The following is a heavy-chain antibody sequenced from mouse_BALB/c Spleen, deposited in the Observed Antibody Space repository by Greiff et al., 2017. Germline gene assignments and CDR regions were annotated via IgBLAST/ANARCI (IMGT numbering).Heavy chain of an antibody. Sequence: QVQLQQSGAELVRPGTSVKVSCKASGYAFTNYLIEWVKQRPGQGLEWIGVIIPGSGGTNYNEKFKGKATLTADKSSSTAYMQLSSLTSDDSAVYFCARGDGYSRCYFEVWGEGTTVTVSS. CDR3: ARGDGYSRCYFEV. V-gene: IGHV1-54*01. J-gene: IGHJ1*01. CDR1: GYAFTNYL. D-gene: IGHD2-3*01. CDR2: IIPGSGGT.